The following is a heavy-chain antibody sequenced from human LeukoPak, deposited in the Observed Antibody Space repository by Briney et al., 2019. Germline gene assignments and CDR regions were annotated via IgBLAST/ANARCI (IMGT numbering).Heavy chain of an antibody. V-gene: IGHV3-7*03. CDR1: GFTFSSYW. CDR2: IKQDGSEK. J-gene: IGHJ3*02. D-gene: IGHD2-2*01. Sequence: GGSLRLSCAASGFTFSSYWMTWVRQTPGKGLEWVANIKQDGSEKDYVDSVKGRFTISRDNAKNSLYLQMNSLRAEDTAVYYCARVRGGYCSSTSCSLGFGAFDIWGRGTMVTVSS. CDR3: ARVRGGYCSSTSCSLGFGAFDI.